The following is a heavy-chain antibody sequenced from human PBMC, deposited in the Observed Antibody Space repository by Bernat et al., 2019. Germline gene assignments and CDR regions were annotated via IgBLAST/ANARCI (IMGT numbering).Heavy chain of an antibody. CDR3: ARRFTLVRGLPVSNALDN. D-gene: IGHD3-10*01. CDR2: IYPGDSDT. CDR1: GYSFTNYW. Sequence: EVQLVQSGAEVKKPGESLKISCKGSGYSFTNYWIGWVRQMPGKGLEWMGIIYPGDSDTRYSPSFQGQVTISADKSISTAYLQWSRLKASDTAMYYCARRFTLVRGLPVSNALDNWGQGTMVTVSS. J-gene: IGHJ3*02. V-gene: IGHV5-51*01.